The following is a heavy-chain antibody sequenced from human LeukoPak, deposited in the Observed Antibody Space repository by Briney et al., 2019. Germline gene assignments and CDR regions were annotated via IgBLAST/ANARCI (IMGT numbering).Heavy chain of an antibody. CDR1: GFTFSNSA. D-gene: IGHD6-19*01. CDR2: LSGSGITT. CDR3: AKGIYSSGWSYFDY. J-gene: IGHJ4*01. Sequence: GGSLRLSCAASGFTFSNSAMSWVRQAPGKGLEGVSTLSGSGITTYYADSVKGRFTISRDNSKNTVYLQMNSLRAEDTGVYYCAKGIYSSGWSYFDYWGHGTLVTVSS. V-gene: IGHV3-23*01.